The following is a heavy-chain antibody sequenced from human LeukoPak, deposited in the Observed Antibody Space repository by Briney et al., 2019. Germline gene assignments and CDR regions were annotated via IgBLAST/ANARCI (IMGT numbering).Heavy chain of an antibody. J-gene: IGHJ4*02. CDR2: INPNSGGT. D-gene: IGHD1-26*01. V-gene: IGHV1-2*02. Sequence: ASVKVSCKASGYTFTGYYMHWVRQAPGQGLEWMGWINPNSGGTNYAQKFQGRVTMTRDTSISTAYMKLSRLRSDDTAVYYCARSEDSGSYYVSFDYWGQGTLVTVSS. CDR3: ARSEDSGSYYVSFDY. CDR1: GYTFTGYY.